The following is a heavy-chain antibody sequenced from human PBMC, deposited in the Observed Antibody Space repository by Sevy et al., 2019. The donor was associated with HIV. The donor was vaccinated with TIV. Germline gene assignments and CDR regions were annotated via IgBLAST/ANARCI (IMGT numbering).Heavy chain of an antibody. J-gene: IGHJ4*02. CDR1: GGSISSSSYY. Sequence: SETLSLTCTVSGGSISSSSYYWGWIRQPPGKGLEWIGRIYYSGSTYYNPSLKSRVIISVDTSKNQFSLKLSSVTAADTAVYYCARRRRVVVVVAATTPFDYWGQGTLVTVSP. V-gene: IGHV4-39*01. CDR3: ARRRRVVVVVAATTPFDY. CDR2: IYYSGST. D-gene: IGHD2-15*01.